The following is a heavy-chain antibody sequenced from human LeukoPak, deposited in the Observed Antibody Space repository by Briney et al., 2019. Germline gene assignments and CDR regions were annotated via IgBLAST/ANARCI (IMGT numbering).Heavy chain of an antibody. CDR3: ARDRYYYGSGSYYNSHWFDP. CDR1: GGTFSSYA. CDR2: IIPIFGTA. J-gene: IGHJ5*02. V-gene: IGHV1-69*13. D-gene: IGHD3-10*01. Sequence: ASVKVSCTASGGTFSSYAISWVRQAPGQGLEWMGGIIPIFGTANYAQKFQGRVTITADESTSTAYMELSSLRSEDTAVYYCARDRYYYGSGSYYNSHWFDPWGQGTLVTVSS.